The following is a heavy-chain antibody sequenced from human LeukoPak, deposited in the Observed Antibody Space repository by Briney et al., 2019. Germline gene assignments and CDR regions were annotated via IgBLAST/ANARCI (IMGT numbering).Heavy chain of an antibody. Sequence: SETLSLTCTVSGGSISSSNYYWGWIRQPPGKGLEWIGSIYYSGNTYYNPSLKSRVTISVHTSKNHFSLTLNSVTAADTAMYYCARHAHYDFVTGLFDPWGQGTLVTVSS. CDR2: IYYSGNT. CDR1: GGSISSSNYY. V-gene: IGHV4-39*01. D-gene: IGHD3-3*01. CDR3: ARHAHYDFVTGLFDP. J-gene: IGHJ5*02.